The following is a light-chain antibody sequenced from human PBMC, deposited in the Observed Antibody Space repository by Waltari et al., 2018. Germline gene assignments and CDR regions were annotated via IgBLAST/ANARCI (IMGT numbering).Light chain of an antibody. CDR3: QQRSNGICT. V-gene: IGKV3-11*01. CDR2: DAS. Sequence: EIVLTQSPATLSLSPGETATLSCRASQSVGMYFAWYQQKPGQAPRLLIYDASNGATGIPAWFSGSGSGTDFTLTITSLGPKDFAVYFCQQRSNGICTFGPGTKLDIK. J-gene: IGKJ3*01. CDR1: QSVGMY.